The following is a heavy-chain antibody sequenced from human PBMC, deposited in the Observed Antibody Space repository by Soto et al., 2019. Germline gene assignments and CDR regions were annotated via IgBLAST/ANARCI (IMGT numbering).Heavy chain of an antibody. D-gene: IGHD3-10*01. CDR3: ARSRGGSGSCPPCGTRWFDP. CDR1: GYTFTSYD. CDR2: MNHESGNT. V-gene: IGHV1-8*01. Sequence: QVQLVQSGAEVKKPGASVKVSCKASGYTFTSYDINWVRQATGQGLEWMGWMNHESGNTGYAQKFRGRVTMTRKTSISTAYMELSSLTSEDSAVYYCARSRGGSGSCPPCGTRWFDPWGQGALVTVSS. J-gene: IGHJ5*02.